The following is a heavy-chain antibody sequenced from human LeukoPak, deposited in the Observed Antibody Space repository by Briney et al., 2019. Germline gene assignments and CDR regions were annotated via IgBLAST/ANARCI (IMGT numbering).Heavy chain of an antibody. CDR1: GGSISSYY. CDR3: ARSDGYYGGYYYYMDV. Sequence: SETLSLTCTVSGGSISSYYWSWIRQPPGKGLEWIGYIYYSGSTNYNPSLKSRVTISVDTSKNQFSLKLSSVTAADTAVYYCARSDGYYGGYYYYMDVWGKGTTVTVSS. CDR2: IYYSGST. V-gene: IGHV4-59*01. D-gene: IGHD3-10*01. J-gene: IGHJ6*03.